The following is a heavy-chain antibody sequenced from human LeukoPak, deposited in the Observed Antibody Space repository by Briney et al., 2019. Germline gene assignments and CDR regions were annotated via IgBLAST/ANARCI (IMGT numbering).Heavy chain of an antibody. V-gene: IGHV3-7*01. CDR2: IKQDGSEK. Sequence: GRSLRLSCAASGFTFSSYAMHWVRQAPGKGLEWVANIKQDGSEKYYVDSVKGRFTISRDNAKNSLYLQMNSLRAEDTAVYYCARLLWFGRPPYFDPWGQGTLVTVSS. CDR3: ARLLWFGRPPYFDP. D-gene: IGHD3-10*01. J-gene: IGHJ5*02. CDR1: GFTFSSYA.